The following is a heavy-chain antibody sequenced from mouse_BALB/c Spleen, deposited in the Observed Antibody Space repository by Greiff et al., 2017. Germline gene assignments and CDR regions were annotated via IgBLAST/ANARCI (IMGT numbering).Heavy chain of an antibody. Sequence: QVQLQQSGAELAKPGASVKMSCKASGYTFTSYWMHWVKQRPGQGLEWIGYINPSTGYTEYNQKFKDKATLTADKSSSTAYMQLSSLTSEDSAVYYCARGGLRRRDVYAMDYWGQGTSVTVSS. J-gene: IGHJ4*01. V-gene: IGHV1-7*01. D-gene: IGHD2-4*01. CDR3: ARGGLRRRDVYAMDY. CDR1: GYTFTSYW. CDR2: INPSTGYT.